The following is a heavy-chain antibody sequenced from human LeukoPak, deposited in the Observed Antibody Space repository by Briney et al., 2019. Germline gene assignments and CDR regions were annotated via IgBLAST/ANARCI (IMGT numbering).Heavy chain of an antibody. CDR2: IIPIFGTA. CDR1: GGTFSSYA. V-gene: IGHV1-69*06. Sequence: ASVKVSCKASGGTFSSYAISWVRQAPGQGLEWMGGIIPIFGTANYAQKFQGRVTITADKSTSTAYMELGSLRSEDTAVYYCAREAPSCSGGSCYGDYFDYWGQGTLVTVSS. CDR3: AREAPSCSGGSCYGDYFDY. D-gene: IGHD2-15*01. J-gene: IGHJ4*02.